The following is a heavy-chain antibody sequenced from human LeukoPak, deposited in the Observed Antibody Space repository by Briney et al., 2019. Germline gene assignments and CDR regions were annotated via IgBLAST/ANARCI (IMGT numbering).Heavy chain of an antibody. J-gene: IGHJ4*02. CDR3: ARDGAIAAAGRLYWYFDY. CDR1: GGTFSSYA. CDR2: IIPIFGTA. Sequence: GASVKVSCKASGGTFSSYAISWVRQAPGQGLEWMGGIIPIFGTANYAQKFQGRVTITADKSTSTAYMELSSLRSEDTAVYYCARDGAIAAAGRLYWYFDYWGQGTLVTVSS. D-gene: IGHD6-13*01. V-gene: IGHV1-69*06.